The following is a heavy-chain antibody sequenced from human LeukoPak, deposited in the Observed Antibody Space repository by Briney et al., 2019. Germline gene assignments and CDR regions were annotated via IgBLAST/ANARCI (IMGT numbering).Heavy chain of an antibody. CDR2: INTNTGNP. V-gene: IGHV7-4-1*02. CDR1: GYTFTSYS. Sequence: ASVKVSCKASGYTFTSYSMNWVRQAPGQGLEWMGWINTNTGNPTYAQGFTGRFVFSLDTSVSTAYLQISSLKAEDTAVYYCARVPGRYYYDSSAHNPLFDYWGQGALVTVSS. CDR3: ARVPGRYYYDSSAHNPLFDY. D-gene: IGHD3-22*01. J-gene: IGHJ4*02.